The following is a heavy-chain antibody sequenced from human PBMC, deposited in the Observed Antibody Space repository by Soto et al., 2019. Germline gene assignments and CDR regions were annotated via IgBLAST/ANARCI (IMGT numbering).Heavy chain of an antibody. CDR2: IYPGDSET. V-gene: IGHV5-51*01. CDR1: GYGFSSSW. Sequence: HGESLKISCQASGYGFSSSWIAWVRQSPGKGLQWMGIIYPGDSETRYSPSFRGQVTFSADTSTNTAFLQWSRLKTSDSGTYYCQKQVDNWGVPYYFESWGQGTQVNVSS. CDR3: QKQVDNWGVPYYFES. D-gene: IGHD3-16*01. J-gene: IGHJ4*02.